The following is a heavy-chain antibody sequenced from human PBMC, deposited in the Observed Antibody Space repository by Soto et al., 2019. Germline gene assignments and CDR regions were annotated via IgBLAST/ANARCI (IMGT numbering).Heavy chain of an antibody. J-gene: IGHJ5*02. CDR2: VYYTGSA. D-gene: IGHD3-9*01. CDR3: ARHRVDILSWFDP. Sequence: QLQLQESGPGLVKPSETLSLTCTVSGDSISSSSSYWGWLRQPPGKGLEWIGSVYYTGSAYYNPSLKSRVTISVDTSKNHFSLKVDSVTATDTAVYFCARHRVDILSWFDPWGQGTLVTVSS. V-gene: IGHV4-39*01. CDR1: GDSISSSSSY.